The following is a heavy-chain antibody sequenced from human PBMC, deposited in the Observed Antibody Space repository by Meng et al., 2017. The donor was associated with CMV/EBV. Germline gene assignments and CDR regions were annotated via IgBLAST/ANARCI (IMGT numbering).Heavy chain of an antibody. CDR1: GFTFSSYA. CDR3: ARERLLRWGGAFDI. D-gene: IGHD2-21*01. V-gene: IGHV3-30-3*01. J-gene: IGHJ3*02. CDR2: ISYDGSNK. Sequence: GGSLRLSCAASGFTFSSYAMHWVRQAPGKGLEWVAVISYDGSNKYYADSVKGRFTISRDNSKNTLYLQMNSLRVEDTAVYYCARERLLRWGGAFDIWGQGTMVTVSS.